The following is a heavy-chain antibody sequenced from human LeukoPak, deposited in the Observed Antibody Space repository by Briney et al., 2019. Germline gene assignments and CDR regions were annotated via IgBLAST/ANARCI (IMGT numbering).Heavy chain of an antibody. CDR2: IGSSSSYI. Sequence: GGSLRLSCAASGFTFSSYGMHWVRQAPGKGLEWVSCIGSSSSYIYYADSVKGRFTISRDNANNSLYLQLHSMRAEDTAVYYCARKDGYNSVAAGGYSDYWGQGTLVTVSS. V-gene: IGHV3-21*01. J-gene: IGHJ4*02. CDR3: ARKDGYNSVAAGGYSDY. D-gene: IGHD5-24*01. CDR1: GFTFSSYG.